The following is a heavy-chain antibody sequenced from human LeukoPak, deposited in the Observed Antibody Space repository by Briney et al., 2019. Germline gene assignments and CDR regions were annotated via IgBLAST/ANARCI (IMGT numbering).Heavy chain of an antibody. Sequence: GGSLRLSCAASGFTVSSNYMSWVRQAPGKGLEWVSVIYSGGSTYYAESVRGRFTTSRDSSKNTLDLQMNSLRAEDTAVYYCAGGEGGYDSNFDFWGQGTLVTVSS. J-gene: IGHJ4*02. V-gene: IGHV3-53*01. CDR3: AGGEGGYDSNFDF. D-gene: IGHD5-12*01. CDR1: GFTVSSNY. CDR2: IYSGGST.